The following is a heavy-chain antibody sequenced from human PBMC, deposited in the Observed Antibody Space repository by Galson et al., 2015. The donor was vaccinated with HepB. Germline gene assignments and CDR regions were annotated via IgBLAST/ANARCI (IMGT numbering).Heavy chain of an antibody. J-gene: IGHJ6*03. Sequence: LRLSCAASGFTFSSYSMHWVRQAPGKGLEWVSYISSSSSTIYYADSVKGRFTISRDNAKNSLYLRMNSLRAEDTAVYYCARDLKWDYYHYMDVWGKGTTVTVSS. V-gene: IGHV3-48*01. D-gene: IGHD2-8*01. CDR2: ISSSSSTI. CDR1: GFTFSSYS. CDR3: ARDLKWDYYHYMDV.